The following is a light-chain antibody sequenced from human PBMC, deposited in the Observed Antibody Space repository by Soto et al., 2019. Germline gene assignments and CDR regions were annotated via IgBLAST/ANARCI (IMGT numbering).Light chain of an antibody. Sequence: QSVLTQPPSASGSPGQSVTISCTGTGSDVGGYDYVSWYQQHPGKAPKLMIYEVSERPSGVPDRFSGSKSGNTASLTVSGLQAEDEADYYCSSYTGNNNLIFGGGTQLTVL. CDR1: GSDVGGYDY. J-gene: IGLJ2*01. CDR2: EVS. CDR3: SSYTGNNNLI. V-gene: IGLV2-8*01.